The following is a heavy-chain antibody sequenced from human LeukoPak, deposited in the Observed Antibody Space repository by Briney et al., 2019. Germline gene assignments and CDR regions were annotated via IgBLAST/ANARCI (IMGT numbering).Heavy chain of an antibody. CDR2: IRYDGSNK. Sequence: GGSLRLSCAASGFTFSSYGMHWVRQAPGKGLEWVAFIRYDGSNKYYADSVKGRFTISRDNSKNTLYLQMNSLRAEDTAVYYCAGVDTAMAVPWGQGTLVTVSS. CDR3: AGVDTAMAVP. V-gene: IGHV3-30*02. CDR1: GFTFSSYG. D-gene: IGHD5-18*01. J-gene: IGHJ4*02.